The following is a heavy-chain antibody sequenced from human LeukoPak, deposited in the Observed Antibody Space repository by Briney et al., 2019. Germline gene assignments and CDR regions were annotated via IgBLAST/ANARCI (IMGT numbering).Heavy chain of an antibody. CDR1: GGSFSGYY. D-gene: IGHD6-6*01. CDR3: ARGSSIAARPPYLDY. Sequence: SETLSVTCAVYGGSFSGYYWSWIRQPPGKGLEWIGEINHRGSTNYNPSLKSRVTLSVDTSKNQFSLKLSPVTAADTAVYYCARGSSIAARPPYLDYWGQGTLVTVSS. J-gene: IGHJ4*02. V-gene: IGHV4-34*01. CDR2: INHRGST.